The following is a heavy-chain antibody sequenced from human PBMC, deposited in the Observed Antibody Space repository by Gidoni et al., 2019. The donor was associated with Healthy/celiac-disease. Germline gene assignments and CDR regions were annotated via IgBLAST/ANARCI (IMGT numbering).Heavy chain of an antibody. CDR1: GGSFSGYY. CDR2: INHSGST. J-gene: IGHJ5*02. Sequence: QVQLQQWGAGLLKPSETLSLTCAVYGGSFSGYYWSWIRQPPGKGLEWIGEINHSGSTNYNPSLKSRVTISVDTSKNQFSLKLSSVTAADTAVYYCARPYNWNYGGFDPWGQGTLVTVSS. CDR3: ARPYNWNYGGFDP. D-gene: IGHD1-7*01. V-gene: IGHV4-34*01.